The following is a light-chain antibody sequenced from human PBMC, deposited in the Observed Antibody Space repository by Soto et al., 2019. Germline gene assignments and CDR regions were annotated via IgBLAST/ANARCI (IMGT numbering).Light chain of an antibody. CDR3: YSHAASSTYV. V-gene: IGLV2-23*02. J-gene: IGLJ1*01. Sequence: QSALTQPASVSGSPGQSITISCTGNSNDVGSYDLVSWFQQHPGKAPKLMIYEVSKRPSGVSNRFSGSKSGNTASLTISGLQAEDEADYYCYSHAASSTYVFGTGTKVTVL. CDR1: SNDVGSYDL. CDR2: EVS.